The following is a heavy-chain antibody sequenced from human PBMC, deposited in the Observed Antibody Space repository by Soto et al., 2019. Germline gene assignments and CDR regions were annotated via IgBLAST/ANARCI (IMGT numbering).Heavy chain of an antibody. CDR2: IFYSGST. CDR1: GGSISSYY. CDR3: ARRYGSAFDF. J-gene: IGHJ3*01. Sequence: SETLSLTCTVSGGSISSYYWSWIRQPPGKGLEWIGYIFYSGSTNYNPSLKSRVTISVDTSKNQFSLKLSSVTAADTAVYYCARRYGSAFDFWGQGTMVTVSS. D-gene: IGHD3-10*01. V-gene: IGHV4-59*01.